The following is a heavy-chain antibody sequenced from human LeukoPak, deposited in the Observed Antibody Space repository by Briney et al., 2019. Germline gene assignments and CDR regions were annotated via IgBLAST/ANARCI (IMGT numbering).Heavy chain of an antibody. CDR3: ARQVYSSSSDRLFYDY. V-gene: IGHV3-23*01. CDR1: GFTFSSYA. Sequence: GGSLRLSCAASGFTFSSYAMSWVRQAPGKGLEWVSAISGSGGSTYYADSVKGRFTISRDNSKNTLYLQMNSLKASDTAMYYCARQVYSSSSDRLFYDYWGQGTLVTVSS. J-gene: IGHJ4*02. CDR2: ISGSGGST. D-gene: IGHD6-6*01.